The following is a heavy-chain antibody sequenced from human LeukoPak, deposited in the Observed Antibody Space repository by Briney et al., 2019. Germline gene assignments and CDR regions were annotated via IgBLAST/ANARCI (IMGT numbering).Heavy chain of an antibody. CDR2: IRSKANSYAT. D-gene: IGHD4-17*01. Sequence: GGSLRLSCAASGFTFSGSAMHWVRQASGKGLEWVGRIRSKANSYATAYAASVKGRFTISRDDSKNTAYLQMNSLRAEDTAVYYCARGPDYGDYYFDYWGQGTLVTVSS. CDR3: ARGPDYGDYYFDY. V-gene: IGHV3-73*01. CDR1: GFTFSGSA. J-gene: IGHJ4*02.